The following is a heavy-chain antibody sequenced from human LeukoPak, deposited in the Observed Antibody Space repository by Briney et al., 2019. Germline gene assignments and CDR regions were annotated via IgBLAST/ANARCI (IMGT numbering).Heavy chain of an antibody. CDR1: GGSIDTYY. V-gene: IGHV4-4*07. D-gene: IGHD6-19*01. Sequence: SETLSLTCTVSGGSIDTYYWRWIRQPAGKGLEWVGRISSSGSTNYNPSLTSRVTMSVDTYNNQFSLKVTSVTAADTAVYYCARYAVAGSNLYFDYWGQGTLVTVSS. CDR2: ISSSGST. CDR3: ARYAVAGSNLYFDY. J-gene: IGHJ4*02.